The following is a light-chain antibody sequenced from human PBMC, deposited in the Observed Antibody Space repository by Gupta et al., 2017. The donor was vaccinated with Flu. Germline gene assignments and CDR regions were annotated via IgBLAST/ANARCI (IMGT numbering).Light chain of an antibody. CDR3: SSFTSSSTYV. V-gene: IGLV2-14*01. J-gene: IGLJ1*01. CDR1: SSDVGCYNY. Sequence: QSALTQPASVSGSPGQSITISCTGTSSDVGCYNYVSWYQQHPGKVPKLMIYDVSNRPSGVSNRFSGSKSGNRASLTISGLQAEDEADYYCSSFTSSSTYVFGTGTKVTVL. CDR2: DVS.